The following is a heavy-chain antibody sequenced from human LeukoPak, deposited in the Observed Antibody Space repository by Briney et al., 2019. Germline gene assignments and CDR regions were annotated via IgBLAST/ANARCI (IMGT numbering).Heavy chain of an antibody. CDR1: GYPFNSYA. Sequence: ASVKVSFKASGYPFNSYAITWVRQAPGEGLEWIGWINPYNDKTYYAQKVQGRVTMTIDKSTSTAYMELRSLRSDETAVYYCARREQSYGSLVDYWGQGTLVTVSS. D-gene: IGHD3-10*01. J-gene: IGHJ4*02. CDR3: ARREQSYGSLVDY. V-gene: IGHV1-18*01. CDR2: INPYNDKT.